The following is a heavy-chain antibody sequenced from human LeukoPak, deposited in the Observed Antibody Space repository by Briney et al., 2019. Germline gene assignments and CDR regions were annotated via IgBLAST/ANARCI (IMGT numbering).Heavy chain of an antibody. V-gene: IGHV3-30*18. Sequence: GGSLRLSCAASGFTFSSYGMHWVRQAPGKGLEWVAVISYDGSYKYFADSVKGRFTISRDNSKNTLYLQMNSLRAEDTAVYYCAKDGGVYVFAHYFDYWGQGTLVTVSS. CDR3: AKDGGVYVFAHYFDY. J-gene: IGHJ4*02. CDR2: ISYDGSYK. CDR1: GFTFSSYG. D-gene: IGHD5/OR15-5a*01.